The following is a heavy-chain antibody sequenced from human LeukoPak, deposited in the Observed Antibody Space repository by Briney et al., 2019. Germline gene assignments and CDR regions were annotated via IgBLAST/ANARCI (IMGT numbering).Heavy chain of an antibody. CDR3: VRTYSIGWSTGVFDI. V-gene: IGHV4-59*01. J-gene: IGHJ3*02. CDR1: GGSLSSYY. Sequence: SETLSLTCTVSGGSLSSYYWSWIRQPPGKGLEWVGYIYYSGSTNYNPSLKSRVTISVDTSKNQFSLKLSSVTAADTAVYYCVRTYSIGWSTGVFDIWGQGTMVTVSS. CDR2: IYYSGST. D-gene: IGHD6-19*01.